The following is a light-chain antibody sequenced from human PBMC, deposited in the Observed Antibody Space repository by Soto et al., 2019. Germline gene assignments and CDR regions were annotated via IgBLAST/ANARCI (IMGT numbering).Light chain of an antibody. CDR1: SSNIGGNS. CDR3: GSWDSSLSAYV. CDR2: DDN. Sequence: QSVLTQPPSVSAAPGQKVTISCSGSSSNIGGNSVSWYQQLPGTAPKLLIYDDNKRPSGTPDRFSGSKSGTSATLGITGFQTGDEADYHCGSWDSSLSAYVFGTGTKVTVL. J-gene: IGLJ1*01. V-gene: IGLV1-51*01.